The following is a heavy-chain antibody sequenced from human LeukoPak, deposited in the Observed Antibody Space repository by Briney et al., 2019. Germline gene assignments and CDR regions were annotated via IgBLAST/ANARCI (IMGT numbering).Heavy chain of an antibody. CDR3: ARNLPVRNDGWPLFDY. V-gene: IGHV3-11*01. Sequence: EGSLRLSCAASGFTFSDSYMSWIRQSPGKGLEWISYISSSGETIYYADSMKGRFTISRDNAKNSLYLHINSLSAEDTAVYYCARNLPVRNDGWPLFDYWGQGTLVTVSS. D-gene: IGHD1-1*01. CDR2: ISSSGETI. CDR1: GFTFSDSY. J-gene: IGHJ4*02.